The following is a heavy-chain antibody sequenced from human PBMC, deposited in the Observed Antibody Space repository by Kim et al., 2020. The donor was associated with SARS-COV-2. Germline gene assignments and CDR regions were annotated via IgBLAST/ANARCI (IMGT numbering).Heavy chain of an antibody. V-gene: IGHV4-34*01. CDR3: ARRVVPAAANWYFDL. Sequence: SETLSLTCAVYGGSFSGYYWSWIRQPPGKGLEWIGEINHSGSTNYNPSLKSRVTISVDTSKNQFSLKLSSVTAADTAVYYCARRVVPAAANWYFDLWGRGTLVTVSS. CDR2: INHSGST. D-gene: IGHD2-2*01. CDR1: GGSFSGYY. J-gene: IGHJ2*01.